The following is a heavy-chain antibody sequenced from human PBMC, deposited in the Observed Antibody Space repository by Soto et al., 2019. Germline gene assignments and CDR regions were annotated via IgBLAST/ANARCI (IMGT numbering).Heavy chain of an antibody. CDR1: GGSISSYY. D-gene: IGHD2-15*01. Sequence: SETLSLTCTVSGGSISSYYWSWIRQPPGKGLEWIGYIYYSGSTNYNPSLKSRVTISVDTSKNQFSLKLSSVTAADTAVYYCARVYCSGRSCYLVDWCPGTLVNLFS. V-gene: IGHV4-59*01. CDR3: ARVYCSGRSCYLVD. J-gene: IGHJ4*02. CDR2: IYYSGST.